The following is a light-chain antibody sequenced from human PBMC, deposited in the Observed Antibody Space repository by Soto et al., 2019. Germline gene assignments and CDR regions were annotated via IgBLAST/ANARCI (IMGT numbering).Light chain of an antibody. J-gene: IGLJ2*01. Sequence: NFMLTQPHSVSEAPRKTGSVSCSRSSGSIASDYVHWYQQRPGSAPTTLLYANNLRPSGVPDRFSGSIDSSSNSASLTISGLKTEDEADYCCQSYDDPKILGGGTTLTV. CDR2: ANN. CDR3: QSYDDPKI. V-gene: IGLV6-57*04. CDR1: SGSIASDY.